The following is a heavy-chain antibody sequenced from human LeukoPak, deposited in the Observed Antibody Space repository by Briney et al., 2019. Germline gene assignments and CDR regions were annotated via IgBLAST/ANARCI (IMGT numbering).Heavy chain of an antibody. CDR2: INHSGST. D-gene: IGHD6-13*01. J-gene: IGHJ4*02. CDR1: GGSISGYY. CDR3: ARHGDSSSWYFGMDYFDY. Sequence: PSETLSLTCTVSGGSISGYYWSWIRQPPGKGLEWIGEINHSGSTNYNPSLKSRVTISVDTSKNQFSLKLSSVTAADTAVYYCARHGDSSSWYFGMDYFDYWGQGTLVTVSS. V-gene: IGHV4-34*01.